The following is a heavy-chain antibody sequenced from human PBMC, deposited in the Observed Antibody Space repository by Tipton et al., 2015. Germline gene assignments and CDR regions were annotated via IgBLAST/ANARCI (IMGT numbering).Heavy chain of an antibody. CDR2: IYYSGST. D-gene: IGHD3-10*02. Sequence: TLSLTCTVSGGSISSSSYYWGWIRQPPGKGLEWIGTIYYSGSTYYNPSLKSRVTISVDTSKNQFSLKLRSVTAADTAVYYCARNTGELRIPMFFAPWGQGTLVTVSS. CDR1: GGSISSSSYY. CDR3: ARNTGELRIPMFFAP. V-gene: IGHV4-39*01. J-gene: IGHJ5*02.